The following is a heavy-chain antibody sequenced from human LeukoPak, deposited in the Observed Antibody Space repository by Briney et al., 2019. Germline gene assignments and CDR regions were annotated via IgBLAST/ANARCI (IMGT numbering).Heavy chain of an antibody. CDR2: IYYSGGT. Sequence: SETLSLTCTVSGGSISSSSYYWGWIRQPPGKGLEWIGSIYYSGGTYYNPSLKSRVTISVDTSKNQFSLKLSSVTAADTAVYYCEAGTVPDEDYWGQGTLVTVSS. J-gene: IGHJ4*02. V-gene: IGHV4-39*01. CDR3: EAGTVPDEDY. CDR1: GGSISSSSYY. D-gene: IGHD4-17*01.